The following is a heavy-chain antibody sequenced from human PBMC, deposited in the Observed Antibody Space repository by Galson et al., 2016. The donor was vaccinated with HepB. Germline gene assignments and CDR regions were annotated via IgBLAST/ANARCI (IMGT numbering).Heavy chain of an antibody. V-gene: IGHV3-43*01. CDR1: GFTSDDYI. CDR3: AKASGSHARYYFDR. J-gene: IGHJ4*02. D-gene: IGHD3-3*01. CDR2: INWDGRTT. Sequence: SLRLSCATSGFTSDDYIMHWVRQTPEKGLEWVSLINWDGRTTYYADSVQGRFTISRDNNRNSLSLHMNSLKSEDTALYYCAKASGSHARYYFDRWGQGTQVAVSA.